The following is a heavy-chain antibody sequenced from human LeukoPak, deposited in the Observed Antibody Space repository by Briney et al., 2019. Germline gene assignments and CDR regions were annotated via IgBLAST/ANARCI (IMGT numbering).Heavy chain of an antibody. CDR2: ISGSGGST. V-gene: IGHV3-23*01. D-gene: IGHD1-26*01. CDR3: AKDRRLLGSTPSNSAY. CDR1: GFTFSSNA. Sequence: GGSLRLSCAASGFTFSSNAMNWVRQAPGKGLEWVSAISGSGGSTYSADSVKGRFTISRDNAKKTLYLQMSRLRAEDTAVHHCAKDRRLLGSTPSNSAYWGQGTLVT. J-gene: IGHJ4*02.